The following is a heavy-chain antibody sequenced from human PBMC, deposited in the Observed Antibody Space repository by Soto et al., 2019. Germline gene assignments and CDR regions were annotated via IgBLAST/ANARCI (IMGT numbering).Heavy chain of an antibody. CDR3: TTAPLGYCSSTSCYGAFWDYYYMDV. CDR2: IKSKTDGGTT. D-gene: IGHD2-2*01. CDR1: GFTFSNAW. J-gene: IGHJ6*03. V-gene: IGHV3-15*01. Sequence: GGSLRLSCAASGFTFSNAWMSWVRQAPGKGLEWVGRIKSKTDGGTTDYAAPVKGRFTISRDDSKNTLYLQMNSLKTEDTAVYYCTTAPLGYCSSTSCYGAFWDYYYMDVWGKGTTVTVSS.